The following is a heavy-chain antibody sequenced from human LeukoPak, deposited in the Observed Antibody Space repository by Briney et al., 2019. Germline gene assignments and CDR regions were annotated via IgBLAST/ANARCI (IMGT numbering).Heavy chain of an antibody. CDR2: TSGSGGST. CDR1: GFTFSSYA. J-gene: IGHJ5*02. Sequence: GGSLRLSCAASGFTFSSYAMSWVRQAPGQGLEWVSATSGSGGSTYYADSVKGRFTISRDNSKNTLYLQMNSLRAEDTAVYYCAKDPYSAVMIGWFDPWGQGTLVTVSS. D-gene: IGHD3-22*01. V-gene: IGHV3-23*01. CDR3: AKDPYSAVMIGWFDP.